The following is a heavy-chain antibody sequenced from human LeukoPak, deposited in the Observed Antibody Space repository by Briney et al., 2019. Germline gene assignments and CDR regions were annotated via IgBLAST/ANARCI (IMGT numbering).Heavy chain of an antibody. CDR2: ISGSGGST. J-gene: IGHJ3*02. CDR3: AKERITMIVVVIAPGSDAFDI. D-gene: IGHD3-22*01. CDR1: GFTFRSYA. V-gene: IGHV3-23*01. Sequence: RAGGSLRLSCAGSGFTFRSYAMSWVRQAPRKGLEWVSAISGSGGSTYYADSVKGRFTISRDNSKNTLYLQMNSLRAEDTAVYYCAKERITMIVVVIAPGSDAFDIWGQGTMVTVSS.